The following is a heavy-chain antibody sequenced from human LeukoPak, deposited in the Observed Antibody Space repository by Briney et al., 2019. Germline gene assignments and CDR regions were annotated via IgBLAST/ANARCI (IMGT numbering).Heavy chain of an antibody. CDR2: ISPHNGNA. V-gene: IGHV1-18*01. Sequence: ASVKVSCKASGYNFFTYGITWVRQAPGQALEWMGWISPHNGNANYAQKFQDRVIMTTDTSTNTAFMEVRSLRSEDTAVYYCATVRGDYGDYPDAFDIWGQGTMVTVSS. D-gene: IGHD4-17*01. CDR3: ATVRGDYGDYPDAFDI. J-gene: IGHJ3*02. CDR1: GYNFFTYG.